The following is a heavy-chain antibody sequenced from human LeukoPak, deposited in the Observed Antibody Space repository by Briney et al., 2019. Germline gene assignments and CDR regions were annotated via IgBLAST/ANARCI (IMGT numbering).Heavy chain of an antibody. CDR1: GFTFTSYS. CDR2: ISSSSSYI. V-gene: IGHV3-21*01. J-gene: IGHJ4*02. Sequence: GGSLRLSCAASGFTFTSYSMNWVRQAPGKGLEWVSSISSSSSYIYYADSVKGRFTISRDNAKNSLYLQMNSLRAEDTAVYYCARDFYDTSGYYYDYWGQGTLVTVSS. CDR3: ARDFYDTSGYYYDY. D-gene: IGHD3-22*01.